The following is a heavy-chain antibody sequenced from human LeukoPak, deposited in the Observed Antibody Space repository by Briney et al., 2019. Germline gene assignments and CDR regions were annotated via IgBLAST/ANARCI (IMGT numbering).Heavy chain of an antibody. CDR2: IYSGGST. V-gene: IGHV3-53*01. CDR1: GFTVSSNY. Sequence: GGSLRLSCAASGFTVSSNYMSWVRQAPGKGLEWVSVIYSGGSTYYADSVKGRFTISRDNSKNTLYLQMNSLRAEDTAVYYCARVIDGTLFDYWGQGTLVTVSS. D-gene: IGHD1-14*01. J-gene: IGHJ4*02. CDR3: ARVIDGTLFDY.